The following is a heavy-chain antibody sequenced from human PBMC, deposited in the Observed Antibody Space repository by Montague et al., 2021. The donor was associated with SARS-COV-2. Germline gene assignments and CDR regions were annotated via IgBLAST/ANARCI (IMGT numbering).Heavy chain of an antibody. D-gene: IGHD3-3*01. CDR1: GGSVSSGSYY. Sequence: SETLSLTCIVSGGSVSSGSYYWSWIRQPPGKGLEWIGYIYYSGSTNYXPSLKSRVTISVDTSKNQFSLKLSSVTAADTAVYYCARDPWRITIFGVVTRYGMDVWCQGTTVTVSS. J-gene: IGHJ6*02. CDR2: IYYSGST. V-gene: IGHV4-61*01. CDR3: ARDPWRITIFGVVTRYGMDV.